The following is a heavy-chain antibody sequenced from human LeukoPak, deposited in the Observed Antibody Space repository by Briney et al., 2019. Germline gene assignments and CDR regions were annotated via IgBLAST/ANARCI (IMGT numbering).Heavy chain of an antibody. Sequence: GGSLRLSCAASGFTFSNYWMSWVRQAPGKGLEWVANIKQDGCEKYYVDSVKGRFTISRDNAKKSLNLQMNSLRADDTAVYYCAREGRESQGFDYWGQGTLVTVSS. CDR2: IKQDGCEK. V-gene: IGHV3-7*05. J-gene: IGHJ4*02. CDR3: AREGRESQGFDY. D-gene: IGHD3-10*01. CDR1: GFTFSNYW.